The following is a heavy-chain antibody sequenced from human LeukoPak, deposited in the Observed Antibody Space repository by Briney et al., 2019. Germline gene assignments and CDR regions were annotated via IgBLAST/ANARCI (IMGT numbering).Heavy chain of an antibody. CDR3: ARVGSSSRFDP. CDR1: GYTLTEVS. D-gene: IGHD6-13*01. J-gene: IGHJ5*02. V-gene: IGHV1-24*01. Sequence: ASVKVSCKISGYTLTEVSMHWVRQAPGKGLEWMGGFDPADGEPIYAQKFQGRVTITADESTSTAYMELSSLRSEDTAVYYCARVGSSSRFDPWGQGTLVTVSS. CDR2: FDPADGEP.